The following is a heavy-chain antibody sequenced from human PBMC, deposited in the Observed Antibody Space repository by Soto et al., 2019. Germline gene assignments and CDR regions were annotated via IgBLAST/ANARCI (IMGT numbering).Heavy chain of an antibody. J-gene: IGHJ4*02. CDR2: SYYSGST. V-gene: IGHV4-39*01. CDR1: GGSISSSSYY. D-gene: IGHD1-26*01. Sequence: QLQLQESGPGLVKPSETLSLTCTVSGGSISSSSYYWGWIRQPPGKGLEWIGSSYYSGSTYYNPSLKSRVTISVDTSKNQFSLKLSSVTAADTAVYYCARLTGHSGSYLYYWGQGTLVTVSS. CDR3: ARLTGHSGSYLYY.